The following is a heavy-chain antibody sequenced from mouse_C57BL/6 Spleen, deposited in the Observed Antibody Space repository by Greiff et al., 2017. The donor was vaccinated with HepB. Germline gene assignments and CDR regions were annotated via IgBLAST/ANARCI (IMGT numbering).Heavy chain of an antibody. CDR2: ISSGSSTI. D-gene: IGHD2-3*01. CDR1: GFTFSDYG. CDR3: SRRVGYYEGYAMDY. V-gene: IGHV5-17*01. J-gene: IGHJ4*01. Sequence: EVQLQESGGGLVKPGGSLKLSCAASGFTFSDYGMHWVRQAPEKGLEWVAYISSGSSTIYYADTVKDRFTISRDNAKNTLFLQMISLRSEDTAMYYCSRRVGYYEGYAMDYWGKGTSVTVAS.